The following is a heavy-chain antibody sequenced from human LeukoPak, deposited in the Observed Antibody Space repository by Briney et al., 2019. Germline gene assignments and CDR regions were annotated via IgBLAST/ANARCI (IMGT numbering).Heavy chain of an antibody. J-gene: IGHJ5*02. CDR2: ISYDGSNK. D-gene: IGHD6-19*01. V-gene: IGHV3-30*03. CDR3: ARDKVAVAGNWGNWFDP. Sequence: GGSLRLSCAASGFTFSSYSMNWVRQAPGKGLEWVAVISYDGSNKYYADSVKGRFTISRDNSKNTLYLQMNSLRAEDTAVYYCARDKVAVAGNWGNWFDPWGQGTLVTVSS. CDR1: GFTFSSYS.